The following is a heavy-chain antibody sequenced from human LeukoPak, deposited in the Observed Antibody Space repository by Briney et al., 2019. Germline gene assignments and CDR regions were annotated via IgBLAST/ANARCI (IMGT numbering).Heavy chain of an antibody. CDR1: GGTFSSYA. Sequence: SVKVSCKASGGTFSSYAISWARQAPGQGLEWMGRIIPILGIANYAQKFQGRVTITADKSTSTAYMELSSLRSEDTAVYYCARDVTTVTHYYYYGMDVWGQGTTVTVSS. CDR3: ARDVTTVTHYYYYGMDV. V-gene: IGHV1-69*04. D-gene: IGHD4-17*01. CDR2: IIPILGIA. J-gene: IGHJ6*02.